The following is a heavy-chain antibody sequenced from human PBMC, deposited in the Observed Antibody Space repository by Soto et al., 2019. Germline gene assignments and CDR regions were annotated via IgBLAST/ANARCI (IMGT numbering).Heavy chain of an antibody. D-gene: IGHD3-3*01. CDR2: IWYDVSNK. Sequence: GGSLRLSCAASGFTFSSYGMHWVRQAPGKGLEWVAVIWYDVSNKYYADSVKGRFTISRDNSKNTLYLQMNSLRAEDTAVYYCARGYYDFWSGQTDGMDVWGQGTRVTVSS. CDR1: GFTFSSYG. J-gene: IGHJ6*02. CDR3: ARGYYDFWSGQTDGMDV. V-gene: IGHV3-33*01.